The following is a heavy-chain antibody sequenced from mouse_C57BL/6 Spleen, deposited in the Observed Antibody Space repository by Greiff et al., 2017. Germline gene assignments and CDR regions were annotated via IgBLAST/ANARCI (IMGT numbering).Heavy chain of an antibody. J-gene: IGHJ3*01. D-gene: IGHD2-4*01. CDR3: ARYGDYDGAWFAY. Sequence: QVQLQQPGAELVKPGASVKLSCKASGYTFTSYWMHWVKQRPGQGLEWIGMILPNSGSTNYNEKLKSKATLTVDKSSSTAYMQLSSLTSEVSAVYYCARYGDYDGAWFAYWGQGTLVTVSA. CDR2: ILPNSGST. CDR1: GYTFTSYW. V-gene: IGHV1-64*01.